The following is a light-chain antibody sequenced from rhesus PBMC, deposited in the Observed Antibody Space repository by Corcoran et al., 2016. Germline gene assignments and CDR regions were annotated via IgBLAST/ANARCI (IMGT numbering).Light chain of an antibody. V-gene: IGKV3-35*01. J-gene: IGKJ4*01. CDR1: QSVSSD. Sequence: EIVLTQSPATLSLSPGDRATLSCRASQSVSSDLAWYHQNPGQAPRLLIYDASTRATDIPERFSGRGSGSDFTRTISRLEPEEVGVYYCQQYTNWPLTVGGGTKVDLK. CDR3: QQYTNWPLT. CDR2: DAS.